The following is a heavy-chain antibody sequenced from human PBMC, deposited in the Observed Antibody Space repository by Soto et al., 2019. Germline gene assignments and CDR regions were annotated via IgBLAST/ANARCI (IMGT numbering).Heavy chain of an antibody. CDR1: GFTFINDA. J-gene: IGHJ4*02. CDR3: ARDDYGDYVFTY. V-gene: IGHV3-23*01. CDR2: ISSSGGST. Sequence: PGGSLRLSCAASGFTFINDAMSWVLQAPGKGLEWVSAISSSGGSTYYANSVKGRFTISRDNSKSTLYLQMNSLRAEDMAIYYCARDDYGDYVFTYWGRGTLVTVXS. D-gene: IGHD4-17*01.